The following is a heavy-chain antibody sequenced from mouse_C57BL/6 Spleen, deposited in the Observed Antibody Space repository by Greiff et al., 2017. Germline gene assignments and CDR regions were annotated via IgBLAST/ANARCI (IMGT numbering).Heavy chain of an antibody. J-gene: IGHJ1*03. CDR1: GYTFTDYE. Sequence: VQLQQSGAELVRPGASVTLSCKASGYTFTDYEMHWVKQTPVHGLEWIGAIDPETGGTAYNQKFKGQAILTADKSSSTAYMELRSLTSEDSAVXCCTRERDYYGSSYKDWCCDVWGTGTTVTVSS. D-gene: IGHD1-1*01. CDR2: IDPETGGT. V-gene: IGHV1-15*01. CDR3: TRERDYYGSSYKDWCCDV.